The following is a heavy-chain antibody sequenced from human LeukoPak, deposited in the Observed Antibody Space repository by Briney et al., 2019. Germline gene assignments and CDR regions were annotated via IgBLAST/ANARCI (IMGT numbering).Heavy chain of an antibody. V-gene: IGHV4-59*01. J-gene: IGHJ6*03. CDR1: GGSISCYY. CDR3: ARAGSWIDHQNYYYYYMDV. Sequence: ASETLSLTCTVSGGSISCYYSSWIRQPPGKGLEWIGYIYYSGSTNYNPSLKSRVTISVDTSKNQFSLKLSSVTAADTAVYYCARAGSWIDHQNYYYYYMDVWGKGTTVTVSS. D-gene: IGHD1-26*01. CDR2: IYYSGST.